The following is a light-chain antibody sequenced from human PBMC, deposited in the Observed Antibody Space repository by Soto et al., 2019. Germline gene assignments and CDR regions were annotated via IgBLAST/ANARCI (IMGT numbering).Light chain of an antibody. CDR2: AAS. V-gene: IGKV3-20*01. CDR3: QHYGNSPYT. J-gene: IGKJ2*01. Sequence: EIVLTQSPGTLSLSPGERVTLSCRASQSVTSNYLAWYQHKPGRAPRLLIYAASSIATGVPGRFSGSGSGTEFTLTISRLESEDSAVYYCQHYGNSPYTFRRGTKFEI. CDR1: QSVTSNY.